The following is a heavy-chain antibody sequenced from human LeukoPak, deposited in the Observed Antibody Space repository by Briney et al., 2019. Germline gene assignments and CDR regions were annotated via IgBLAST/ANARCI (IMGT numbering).Heavy chain of an antibody. J-gene: IGHJ6*03. D-gene: IGHD1-1*01. Sequence: GESLTISCQGPGYSFTIYWIGWVRQMPAKGLEWMVIIYPGDSDTSYSPSLQGQVTISADKSISTAYLQWSSLKASDTAMFYCARLVGTYYYMDVWGKGTTVTVSS. CDR2: IYPGDSDT. CDR1: GYSFTIYW. V-gene: IGHV5-51*01. CDR3: ARLVGTYYYMDV.